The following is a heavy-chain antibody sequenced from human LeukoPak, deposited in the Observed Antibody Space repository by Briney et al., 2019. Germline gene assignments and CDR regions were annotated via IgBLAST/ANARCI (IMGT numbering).Heavy chain of an antibody. Sequence: PGGSLRLSCAASGFTFSSHSMSWVRQAPGRGLEWISFISDDSYNIDYADSVRGRFTVSRDNAKNTLSLQMSSLRAEDTAVYYCAKGSHLLAYCGGDCSSGGDYWGQGTLVTVSS. J-gene: IGHJ4*02. D-gene: IGHD2-21*01. CDR2: ISDDSYNI. CDR1: GFTFSSHS. CDR3: AKGSHLLAYCGGDCSSGGDY. V-gene: IGHV3-21*04.